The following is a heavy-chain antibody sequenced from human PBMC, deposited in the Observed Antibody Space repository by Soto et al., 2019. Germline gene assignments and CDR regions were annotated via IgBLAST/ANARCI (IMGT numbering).Heavy chain of an antibody. CDR2: IYYSGST. J-gene: IGHJ4*02. Sequence: QVQLQESGPGLVKPSETLSLTCTVSGGSISSYYWSWIRQPQGKGLEWIGYIYYSGSTNYNPSLKSRVTISVDTSKNQFSLKLSSVTAADTAVYYCASQNYYGSGSYRFDYWGQGTLVTVSS. V-gene: IGHV4-59*08. CDR1: GGSISSYY. D-gene: IGHD3-10*01. CDR3: ASQNYYGSGSYRFDY.